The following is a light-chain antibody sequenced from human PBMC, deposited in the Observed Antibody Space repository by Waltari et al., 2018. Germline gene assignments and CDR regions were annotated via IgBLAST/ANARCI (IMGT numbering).Light chain of an antibody. CDR3: AAWDDILNGPV. J-gene: IGLJ3*02. CDR2: SKD. CDR1: RSNIGSNT. V-gene: IGLV1-44*01. Sequence: QSVVTQPPSASGTPGQRVTISCSGARSNIGSNTVNWYQQLPGTAPKLLIYSKDRRPQGVPDRFSGSKSDTSASLAISGLRSDDEADYYCAAWDDILNGPVFGGGTRLTVL.